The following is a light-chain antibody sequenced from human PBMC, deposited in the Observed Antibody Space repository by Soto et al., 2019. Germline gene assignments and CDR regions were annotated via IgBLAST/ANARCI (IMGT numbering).Light chain of an antibody. Sequence: EIVMTQSPATLSVSPGERATLSCRASQSVSRNLAWYQQKFGQAPRLLIYGASTRATGIPARFSGSGSGTEFTLHISSLQSEDFAVYYCQQYNTWPPKTFGQGTKVEI. CDR3: QQYNTWPPKT. V-gene: IGKV3-15*01. J-gene: IGKJ1*01. CDR2: GAS. CDR1: QSVSRN.